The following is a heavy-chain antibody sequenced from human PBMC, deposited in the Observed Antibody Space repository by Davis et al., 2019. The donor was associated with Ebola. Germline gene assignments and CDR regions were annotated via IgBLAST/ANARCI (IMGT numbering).Heavy chain of an antibody. V-gene: IGHV6-1*01. Sequence: PSETLSLTCAISGYSFSSGGWNWIRQSPSRGLEWLGRTYYKSKWYNDYAVSVKSRITINPDTSKNQFSLQLNSVTPEDTALYYCARGWLRTGMDVWGEGTTVTVSS. CDR2: TYYKSKWYN. CDR3: ARGWLRTGMDV. J-gene: IGHJ6*03. D-gene: IGHD5-18*01. CDR1: GYSFSSGG.